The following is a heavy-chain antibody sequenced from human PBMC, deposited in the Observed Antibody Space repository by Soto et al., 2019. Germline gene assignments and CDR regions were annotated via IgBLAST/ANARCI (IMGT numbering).Heavy chain of an antibody. CDR2: ISGSGGST. V-gene: IGHV3-23*01. CDR3: AKGIKDCSGGSCSLDYYYMDV. D-gene: IGHD2-15*01. Sequence: PGGSLRLSCAASGFTFSSYAMSWVRQAPGKGLEWVSAISGSGGSTYYADSVKGRFTISRDNSKNTLYLQMNSLRAEDTAVYYCAKGIKDCSGGSCSLDYYYMDVWGKGTTVTVSS. J-gene: IGHJ6*03. CDR1: GFTFSSYA.